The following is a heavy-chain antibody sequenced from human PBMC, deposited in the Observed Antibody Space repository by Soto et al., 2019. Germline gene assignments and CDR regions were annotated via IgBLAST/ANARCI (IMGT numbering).Heavy chain of an antibody. CDR2: MNPNSGNT. V-gene: IGHV1-8*01. J-gene: IGHJ3*02. CDR1: GYTFTSYD. Sequence: ASVKVSCKASGYTFTSYDINWVREATGQGLEWMGWMNPNSGNTGFAQKFQARVTMTSNTSISTAYMELSSLRSEDTAVYYCARALFEYSSSSDAFDIWGQGTMVTV. D-gene: IGHD6-6*01. CDR3: ARALFEYSSSSDAFDI.